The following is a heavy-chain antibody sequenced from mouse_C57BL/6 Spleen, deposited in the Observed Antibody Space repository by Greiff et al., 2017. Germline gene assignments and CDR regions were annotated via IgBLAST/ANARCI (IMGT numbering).Heavy chain of an antibody. D-gene: IGHD2-1*01. CDR1: GYTFTSYW. J-gene: IGHJ4*01. V-gene: IGHV1-69*01. CDR2: IDPSDSYT. CDR3: ARWVYGNDYYAMDY. Sequence: QVQLKQSGAELVMPGASVKLSCKASGYTFTSYWMHWVKQRPGQGLEWIGEIDPSDSYTNYNQKFKGKSTLTVDKSSSTAYMQLSSLTAEDSAVYYGARWVYGNDYYAMDYWGQGTSVTVSS.